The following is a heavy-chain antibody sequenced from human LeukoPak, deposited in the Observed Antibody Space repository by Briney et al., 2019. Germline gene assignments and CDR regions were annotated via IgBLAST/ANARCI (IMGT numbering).Heavy chain of an antibody. CDR3: ARDGSFWRGYPYYFDY. Sequence: AESLRLSCAASGFTFSSYAMTWVRHAPGKGMEWVSSIWASGGRTYYADSVKGRFSISRDNSRNTLYQQMNSLRAEDTAVYYCARDGSFWRGYPYYFDYWGQGTLVTVSS. CDR2: IWASGGRT. V-gene: IGHV3-23*01. D-gene: IGHD3-3*01. J-gene: IGHJ4*02. CDR1: GFTFSSYA.